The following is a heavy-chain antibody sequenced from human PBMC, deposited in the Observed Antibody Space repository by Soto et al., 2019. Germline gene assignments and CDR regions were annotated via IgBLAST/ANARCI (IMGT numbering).Heavy chain of an antibody. Sequence: GGSLRLSCAFSGFTFSSCTMNLVRQAPGKGLEWVSSISPSTSHIYYADSVKGRFTISRDNAKNSLFLQMNSLRADDTAVYYCARDHHRYSGYDYVDYWGQGTLVTVSS. J-gene: IGHJ4*02. CDR1: GFTFSSCT. D-gene: IGHD5-12*01. CDR2: ISPSTSHI. V-gene: IGHV3-21*04. CDR3: ARDHHRYSGYDYVDY.